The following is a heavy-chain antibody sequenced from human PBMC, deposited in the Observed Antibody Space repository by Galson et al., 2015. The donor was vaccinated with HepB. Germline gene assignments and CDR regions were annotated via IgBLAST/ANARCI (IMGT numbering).Heavy chain of an antibody. CDR3: AREEDYYDSSGWFDP. CDR1: GYTFTGYY. CDR2: INPNSGGT. Sequence: SVKVSCKASGYTFTGYYMHWVRQAPGQGLEWMGWINPNSGGTNYAQKFQGRVTMTRDTSISTAYMELSRLRSDDTAVYYCAREEDYYDSSGWFDPWGQGTLVTVSS. D-gene: IGHD3-22*01. J-gene: IGHJ5*02. V-gene: IGHV1-2*02.